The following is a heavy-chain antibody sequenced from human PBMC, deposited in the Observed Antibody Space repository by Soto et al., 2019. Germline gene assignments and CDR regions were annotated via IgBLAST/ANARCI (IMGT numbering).Heavy chain of an antibody. CDR1: GFSLSTSGVG. CDR3: AHTPAYDISTGYSPFDY. CDR2: IYWDDGK. D-gene: IGHD3-9*01. J-gene: IGHJ4*02. Sequence: SGPTLVNPTQTLTLTCTFSGFSLSTSGVGVAWIRQPPGKALEWLALIYWDDGKRYSPSLKTRLNITKDTSKNQVVLTLTNVDPVDTATYYCAHTPAYDISTGYSPFDYWGQESLITVSS. V-gene: IGHV2-5*02.